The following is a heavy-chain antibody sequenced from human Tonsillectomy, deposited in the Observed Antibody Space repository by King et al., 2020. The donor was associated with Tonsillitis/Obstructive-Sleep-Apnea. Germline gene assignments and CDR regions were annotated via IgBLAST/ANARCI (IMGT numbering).Heavy chain of an antibody. V-gene: IGHV4-34*01. CDR1: GGSFSGYY. CDR2: INHSGST. J-gene: IGHJ6*03. D-gene: IGHD2-2*01. Sequence: VQLPQWGAGLLKPSETLSLTCAVYGGSFSGYYWSWLRQPPGKGLEWIGEINHSGSTNYNPSLKSRVTISVDTSKNQFSLKLSSVTAADTAVYYCARGVVVVPAAIPRYYYYYMDVWGKGTTVTVSS. CDR3: ARGVVVVPAAIPRYYYYYMDV.